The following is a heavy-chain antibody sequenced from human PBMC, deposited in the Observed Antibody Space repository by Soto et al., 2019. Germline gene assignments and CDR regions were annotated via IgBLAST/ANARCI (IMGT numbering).Heavy chain of an antibody. CDR3: ARVGTVTMDYYYYGMDV. J-gene: IGHJ6*02. CDR2: IYYSGST. D-gene: IGHD4-17*01. CDR1: GGSISSYY. V-gene: IGHV4-59*01. Sequence: SETLSLTCTVSGGSISSYYWSWIRQPPGKGLEWIGYIYYSGSTNYNPSLKSRVTISVGTSKNQFSLKLSSVTAADTAVYYCARVGTVTMDYYYYGMDVWGQGTTVTVSS.